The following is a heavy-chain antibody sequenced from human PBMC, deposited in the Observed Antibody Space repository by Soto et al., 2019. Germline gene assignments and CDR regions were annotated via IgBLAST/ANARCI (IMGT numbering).Heavy chain of an antibody. D-gene: IGHD3-10*01. V-gene: IGHV3-48*02. CDR1: GFTFANYA. J-gene: IGHJ6*02. Sequence: GGSLRLSCAASGFTFANYAMSWVRQAPGKGLEWVSYISSSSSTVYYADSVKGRFTISRDNAKNSLYLQMNSLRDEDTAVYYCARPRITMVRGVINYYGMDVWGQGTTVTVSS. CDR3: ARPRITMVRGVINYYGMDV. CDR2: ISSSSSTV.